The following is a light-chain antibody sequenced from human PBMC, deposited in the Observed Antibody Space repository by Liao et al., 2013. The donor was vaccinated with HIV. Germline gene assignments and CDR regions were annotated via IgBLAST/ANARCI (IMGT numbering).Light chain of an antibody. Sequence: SYELTQPPAVFVAPGQTAMLTCGGDNIESRSVHWYQQKPGQAPVLAIHYDSDRPSGIPDRFSVSNSGNTATLTISRVEAGDEADYYCQVWDSNTDHQVFGGGTKLTVL. CDR2: YDS. V-gene: IGLV3-21*04. CDR1: NIESRS. J-gene: IGLJ3*02. CDR3: QVWDSNTDHQV.